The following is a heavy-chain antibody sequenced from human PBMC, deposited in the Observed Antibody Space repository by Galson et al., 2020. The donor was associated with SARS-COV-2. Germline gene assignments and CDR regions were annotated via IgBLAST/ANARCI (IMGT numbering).Heavy chain of an antibody. D-gene: IGHD3-22*01. J-gene: IGHJ4*02. CDR1: GFTFSSYA. CDR3: ASEDYYDSSGSFDY. V-gene: IGHV3-30*04. CDR2: ISYDGSNK. Sequence: QLGESLKISCAASGFTFSSYAMHWVRQAPGKGLEWVAVISYDGSNKYYADSVKGRFTISRDNSKNTLYLQMNSLRAEDTAVYYCASEDYYDSSGSFDYWGQGTLVTVSS.